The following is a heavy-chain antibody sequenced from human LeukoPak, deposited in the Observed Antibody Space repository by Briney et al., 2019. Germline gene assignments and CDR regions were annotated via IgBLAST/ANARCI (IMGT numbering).Heavy chain of an antibody. J-gene: IGHJ4*02. CDR1: GFTFSSYE. Sequence: GGSLRLSCAASGFTFSSYEMNWVRQAPGKGLEWVSYISSSGSTIYYADSVKGRFTISRDNAKNSLYLQMNSLRAEDTAVYYCARDPGVDTAMVFDYWGQGTLVTVPS. CDR3: ARDPGVDTAMVFDY. CDR2: ISSSGSTI. V-gene: IGHV3-48*03. D-gene: IGHD5-18*01.